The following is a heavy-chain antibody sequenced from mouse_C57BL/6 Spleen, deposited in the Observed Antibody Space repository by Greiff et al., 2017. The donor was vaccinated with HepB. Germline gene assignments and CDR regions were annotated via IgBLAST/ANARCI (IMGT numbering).Heavy chain of an antibody. CDR2: INYDGSST. V-gene: IGHV5-16*01. CDR3: ARLDSPGYAY. Sequence: EVQLVEPEGGLVQPGSSMKISCTASGFTFSDYYMAWVRQVPEKGLEWVAKINYDGSSTYYLDSLKSRFIISRDNAKNILYLQMSSLKSEDTATYYCARLDSPGYAYWGQGTLVTVAA. D-gene: IGHD3-2*02. J-gene: IGHJ3*01. CDR1: GFTFSDYY.